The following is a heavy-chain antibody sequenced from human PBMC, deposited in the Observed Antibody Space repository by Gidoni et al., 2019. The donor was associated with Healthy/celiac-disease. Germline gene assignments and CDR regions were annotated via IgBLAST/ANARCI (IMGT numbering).Heavy chain of an antibody. V-gene: IGHV1-69*01. CDR1: GGTFSSYA. CDR2: IIPIFGTA. D-gene: IGHD2-2*01. CDR3: ARDPPHCSSTSCYPEYFQH. J-gene: IGHJ1*01. Sequence: QVQLVQSGAEVKKPGSSVKVSCKASGGTFSSYASSWVRQAPGQGLEWMGGIIPIFGTANYAQKFQGRVTITADESTSTAYMELSSLRSEDTAVYYCARDPPHCSSTSCYPEYFQHWGQGTLVTVSS.